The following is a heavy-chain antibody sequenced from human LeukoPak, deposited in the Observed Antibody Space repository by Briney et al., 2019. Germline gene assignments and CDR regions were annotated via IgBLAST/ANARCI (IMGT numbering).Heavy chain of an antibody. CDR3: ARRPGHSYVVTVAGAFDI. Sequence: SERLSLTCPVSGGSMSSYYWSWIRQPPGKGLEWIGYIYYSGRNYFNTSLKSRVTLPVSTPKNQFSLKLSSVTAADTAVYYCARRPGHSYVVTVAGAFDIWGQGTMVTVSS. J-gene: IGHJ3*02. CDR2: IYYSGRN. D-gene: IGHD5-18*01. V-gene: IGHV4-59*01. CDR1: GGSMSSYY.